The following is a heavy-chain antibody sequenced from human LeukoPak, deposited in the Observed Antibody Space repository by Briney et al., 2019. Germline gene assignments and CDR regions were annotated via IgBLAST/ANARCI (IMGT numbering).Heavy chain of an antibody. J-gene: IGHJ4*02. Sequence: PGGSLRLSCAASGFTFSSYAMNWVRQAPGKGLEWASYIGVGSSTIYYADSVKGRFTISRDSAKKSLYLQMNSLRAEDTALYYCARDPTEGFEELLSPPDYWGQGTLVTVSS. CDR3: ARDPTEGFEELLSPPDY. CDR2: IGVGSSTI. V-gene: IGHV3-48*04. D-gene: IGHD3-10*01. CDR1: GFTFSSYA.